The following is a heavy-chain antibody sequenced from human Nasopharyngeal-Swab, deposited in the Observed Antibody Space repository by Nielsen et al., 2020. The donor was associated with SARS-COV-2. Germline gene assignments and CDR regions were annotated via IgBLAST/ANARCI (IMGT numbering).Heavy chain of an antibody. CDR2: IYYSGST. J-gene: IGHJ4*02. CDR1: VGSISSYY. D-gene: IGHD5-24*01. CDR3: ARGAWGRDGYNLFDY. V-gene: IGHV4-59*01. Sequence: SETLPLTCTVSVGSISSYYWSWIRQPPGKGLEWIGYIYYSGSTNYNPSLKSRVTISVDTSKNQFSLKLSSVTAADTAVYYCARGAWGRDGYNLFDYWGQGTLVTVSS.